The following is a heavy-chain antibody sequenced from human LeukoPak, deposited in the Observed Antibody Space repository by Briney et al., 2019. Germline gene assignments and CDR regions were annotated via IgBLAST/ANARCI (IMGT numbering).Heavy chain of an antibody. CDR2: IYHSGST. V-gene: IGHV4-30-2*01. J-gene: IGHJ4*02. CDR1: GGSISSGGYY. CDR3: ARDSRVVVAAPDY. Sequence: SETLSLTCTVSGGSISSGGYYWSWIRQPPGKGLEWIGYIYHSGSTYYNPSLKSRVTISVDRSKNQFSLKLSSVTAADTAVYYCARDSRVVVAAPDYWGQGTLVTVSS. D-gene: IGHD2-15*01.